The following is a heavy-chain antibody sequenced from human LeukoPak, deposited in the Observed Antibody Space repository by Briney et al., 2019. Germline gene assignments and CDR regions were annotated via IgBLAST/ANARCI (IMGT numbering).Heavy chain of an antibody. J-gene: IGHJ4*02. D-gene: IGHD1-26*01. CDR1: GHFISSGYY. Sequence: SETLSLTCAVSGHFISSGYYWGWIRQPPGKGLEYIGSIYHSGSTYYNPSLKSRVTISVDTSKNQFSLKLSSVTAADTAVYYCARFVGAATTSHVDYWGQGTLVTVSS. CDR3: ARFVGAATTSHVDY. CDR2: IYHSGST. V-gene: IGHV4-38-2*01.